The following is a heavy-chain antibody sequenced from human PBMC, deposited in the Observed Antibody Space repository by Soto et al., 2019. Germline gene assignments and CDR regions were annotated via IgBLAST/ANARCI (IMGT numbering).Heavy chain of an antibody. V-gene: IGHV1-18*01. D-gene: IGHD1-1*01. CDR2: ISTNNGNT. CDR1: GYIFTTYG. J-gene: IGHJ4*02. Sequence: GASVKVSCKASGYIFTTYGISWVRQAPGQGLEWMGWISTNNGNTKYAQKFQGRVTMTTDTSTSTAHMDLTSLRSDDTAVYYCTRDVVDITTTGGIDYWGQGTLVTVSS. CDR3: TRDVVDITTTGGIDY.